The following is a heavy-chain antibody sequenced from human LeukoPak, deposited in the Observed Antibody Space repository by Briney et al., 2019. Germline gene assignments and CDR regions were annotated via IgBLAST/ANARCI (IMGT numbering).Heavy chain of an antibody. CDR2: MYPNSGNT. Sequence: ASVKVSCKASGYTFTSYDITWVRQVSGQGLEWMGWMYPNSGNTDYAQKFQGRVTITRNTSISTAYMELSSLRSEDTAVYYCARAATLRSGSYLYYYYYMDVWGKGTTVTVSS. J-gene: IGHJ6*03. CDR1: GYTFTSYD. CDR3: ARAATLRSGSYLYYYYYMDV. V-gene: IGHV1-8*03. D-gene: IGHD1-26*01.